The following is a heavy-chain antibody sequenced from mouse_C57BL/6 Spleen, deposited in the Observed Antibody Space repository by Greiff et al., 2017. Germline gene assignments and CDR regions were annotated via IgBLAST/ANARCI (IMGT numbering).Heavy chain of an antibody. Sequence: VQLVESGAELMKPGASVKLSCKATGYTFTGYWIEWVKQRPGHGLEWIGEILPGSGSTNYNEKFKGKATFTADTSSNTAYMQLSGLTAEDSAIYYCARRTSEDDWGQGTTLTVSS. D-gene: IGHD6-1*01. CDR2: ILPGSGST. J-gene: IGHJ2*01. CDR3: ARRTSEDD. V-gene: IGHV1-9*01. CDR1: GYTFTGYW.